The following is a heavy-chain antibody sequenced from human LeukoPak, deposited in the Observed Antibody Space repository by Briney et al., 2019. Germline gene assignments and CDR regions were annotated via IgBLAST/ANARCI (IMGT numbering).Heavy chain of an antibody. V-gene: IGHV3-53*01. Sequence: GGSLRLSCAASGFTVSNNYMSWVRQAPGKGLEWVSLIYSGGSTYYADSVKGRFTISRDNSKNTLYLQMNSLRADDTAVYYCASYSSLDYWGQGALVTVSS. D-gene: IGHD3-22*01. J-gene: IGHJ4*02. CDR2: IYSGGST. CDR1: GFTVSNNY. CDR3: ASYSSLDY.